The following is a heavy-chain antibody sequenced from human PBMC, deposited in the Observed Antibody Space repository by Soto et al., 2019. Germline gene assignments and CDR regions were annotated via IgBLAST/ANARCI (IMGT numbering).Heavy chain of an antibody. CDR3: AKESGIVVVPALNWFDP. CDR2: ISGSGGST. Sequence: GGSLRLSCAASGFNFRSYAMSWVRQAPGKGLEWVSAISGSGGSTYYADSVKGRFTISRDNSKNTLYLQMNSLRAEDTAVYYCAKESGIVVVPALNWFDPWGQGTLVTVSS. V-gene: IGHV3-23*01. CDR1: GFNFRSYA. J-gene: IGHJ5*02. D-gene: IGHD2-2*01.